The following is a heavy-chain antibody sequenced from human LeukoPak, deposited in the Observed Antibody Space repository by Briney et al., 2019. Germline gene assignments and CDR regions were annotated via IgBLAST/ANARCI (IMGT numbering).Heavy chain of an antibody. CDR1: GYSFTNYW. CDR3: ARRRYHGSGGYEY. Sequence: GESLKISCKGSGYSFTNYWIGWVRQMPGKGLEWMGIIYPGDSDTRYSPSFQGQVTISADKSISTAYLQWSSLKASDTAVYYCARRRYHGSGGYEYWGQGTLVTVSS. CDR2: IYPGDSDT. J-gene: IGHJ4*02. D-gene: IGHD3-10*01. V-gene: IGHV5-51*01.